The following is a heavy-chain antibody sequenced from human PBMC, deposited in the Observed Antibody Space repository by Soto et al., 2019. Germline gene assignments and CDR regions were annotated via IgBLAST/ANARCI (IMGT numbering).Heavy chain of an antibody. CDR3: ARDMRGPYSGYDYGSVHDY. Sequence: PGGSLRLSCAASGFTFSSYWMHWVRQAPGKGLVWVSPISSGSSNTYYADSVKGRFTISRDNAKNSLYLQMNSLRAEDTAVYYCARDMRGPYSGYDYGSVHDYWGQGTLVTVSS. CDR2: ISSGSSNT. V-gene: IGHV3-21*01. D-gene: IGHD5-12*01. CDR1: GFTFSSYW. J-gene: IGHJ4*02.